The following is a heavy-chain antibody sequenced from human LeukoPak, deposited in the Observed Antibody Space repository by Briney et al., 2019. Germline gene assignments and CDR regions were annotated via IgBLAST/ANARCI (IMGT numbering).Heavy chain of an antibody. J-gene: IGHJ4*02. CDR3: AKRTGYYDGFDY. D-gene: IGHD3/OR15-3a*01. V-gene: IGHV4-59*01. CDR1: GGSISSYY. CDR2: IYYSGST. Sequence: PSETLSLTCTVSGGSISSYYWSWIRQPPGKGLDWIGYIYYSGSTNYNPSLKSRVTISVDTSKNQFSLKLSSVTGADTAVYYCAKRTGYYDGFDYWGQGTLVTVSS.